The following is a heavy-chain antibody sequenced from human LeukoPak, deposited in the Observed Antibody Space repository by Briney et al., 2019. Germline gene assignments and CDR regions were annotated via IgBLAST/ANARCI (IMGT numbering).Heavy chain of an antibody. CDR2: INPTTGGT. CDR1: VYTFTGYY. J-gene: IGHJ4*02. D-gene: IGHD1-26*01. CDR3: ATSGIVTLDSQLDH. Sequence: GASVKVSCKASVYTFTGYYIHWVRQAPGQGLEWMGWINPTTGGTNSAQKFQGRVTMTRDTSISTAYMELRRLRSDDTAVYYCATSGIVTLDSQLDHWGQGTLVTVS. V-gene: IGHV1-2*02.